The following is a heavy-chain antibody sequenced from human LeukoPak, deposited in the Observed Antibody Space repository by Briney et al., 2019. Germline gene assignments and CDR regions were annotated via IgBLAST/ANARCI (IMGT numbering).Heavy chain of an antibody. J-gene: IGHJ4*02. Sequence: PGGTLRLSCAASGFTFSSYGMSWVRQAPGKGLEWVSDISGSGGTTYYADSVKGRFTISRDNSKNTLHLQMNSLRAEDTAAYYCAKFAQRYCSGGSCHPFDYWGQGTLVTVSS. CDR2: ISGSGGTT. D-gene: IGHD2-15*01. V-gene: IGHV3-23*01. CDR3: AKFAQRYCSGGSCHPFDY. CDR1: GFTFSSYG.